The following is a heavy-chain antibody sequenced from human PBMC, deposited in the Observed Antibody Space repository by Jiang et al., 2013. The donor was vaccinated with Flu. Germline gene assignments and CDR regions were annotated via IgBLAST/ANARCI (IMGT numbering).Heavy chain of an antibody. J-gene: IGHJ4*02. CDR3: AKVPNYYDSSGYPGYYFDY. D-gene: IGHD3-22*01. CDR1: GFTFSSYA. CDR2: ISGSGGST. Sequence: GFTFSSYAMSWVRQAPGKGLEWVSAISGSGGSTYYADSVKGRFTISRDNSKNTLYLQMNSLRAEDTAVYYCAKVPNYYDSSGYPGYYFDYWGQGTLVTVSS. V-gene: IGHV3-23*01.